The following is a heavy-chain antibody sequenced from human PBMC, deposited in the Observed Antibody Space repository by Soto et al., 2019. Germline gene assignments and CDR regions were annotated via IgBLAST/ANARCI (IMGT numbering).Heavy chain of an antibody. CDR3: AKDLFRVVAANYFDY. V-gene: IGHV3-23*01. J-gene: IGHJ4*02. Sequence: GGSLRLSCAPSGFTFSSYAISSVRQAPGKGLEWVSAISGSGGSTYYADSVKGRSTISRDNSKNTLYLQMNSLRAEDTAVYYCAKDLFRVVAANYFDYWGQGTLVTVSS. D-gene: IGHD2-15*01. CDR1: GFTFSSYA. CDR2: ISGSGGST.